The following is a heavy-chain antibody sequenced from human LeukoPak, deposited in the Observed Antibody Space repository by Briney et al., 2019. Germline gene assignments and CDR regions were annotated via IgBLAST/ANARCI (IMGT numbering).Heavy chain of an antibody. CDR2: ISGSGGST. CDR1: GFTFSSYA. CDR3: AKDELASSWYWFDP. Sequence: PGGSLRLSCAASGFTFSSYAMSWVRQAPGKGLEWASAISGSGGSTYYADSVKGRFTISRDNSKNTLYLQMNSLRAEDTAVYYCAKDELASSWYWFDPWGQGTLVTVSS. J-gene: IGHJ5*02. D-gene: IGHD6-13*01. V-gene: IGHV3-23*01.